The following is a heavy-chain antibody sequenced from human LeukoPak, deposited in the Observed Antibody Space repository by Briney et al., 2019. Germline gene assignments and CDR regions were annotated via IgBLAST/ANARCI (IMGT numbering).Heavy chain of an antibody. J-gene: IGHJ4*02. CDR1: GGSISSYY. V-gene: IGHV4-4*07. CDR3: ARSGSSGSYYGEDYFDY. Sequence: SETLSLTCTVSGGSISSYYWSWIRQPAGKGLEWIGRIYTSGSTNYNPSLKSRVTISVDTSKNQFSLKLSSVTAADTAVYYCARSGSSGSYYGEDYFDYWGQGTLVTVSS. D-gene: IGHD3-10*01. CDR2: IYTSGST.